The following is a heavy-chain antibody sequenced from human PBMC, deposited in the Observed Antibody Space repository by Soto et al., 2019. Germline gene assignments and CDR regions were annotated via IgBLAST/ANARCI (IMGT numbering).Heavy chain of an antibody. CDR3: AKGHLYYYGMDV. CDR2: MNPNSGNT. CDR1: GYTFTSYD. J-gene: IGHJ6*02. V-gene: IGHV1-8*01. Sequence: ASVKVSCKASGYTFTSYDINWVRQATGQGLEWMGWMNPNSGNTAYAQKFQGRVTMTRNTSISTAYMELSSLRSEDTAVYYCAKGHLYYYGMDVWGQGTTVTVSS.